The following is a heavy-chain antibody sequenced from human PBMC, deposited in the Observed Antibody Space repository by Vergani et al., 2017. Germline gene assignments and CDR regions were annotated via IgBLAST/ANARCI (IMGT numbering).Heavy chain of an antibody. D-gene: IGHD2-2*01. V-gene: IGHV3-30*03. J-gene: IGHJ1*01. CDR1: GFTSSYYG. Sequence: QVHLVESGGGVVQPGRSLRLSCVVSGFTSSYYGMHWVRQAPGKGLEWVAVISYDGTQKYYADSVKGRFTISRDNSKSTLYLQMNILRTEDTAVYYCATKSCSTPSCQIEYFSEWGQGTLVTVSS. CDR2: ISYDGTQK. CDR3: ATKSCSTPSCQIEYFSE.